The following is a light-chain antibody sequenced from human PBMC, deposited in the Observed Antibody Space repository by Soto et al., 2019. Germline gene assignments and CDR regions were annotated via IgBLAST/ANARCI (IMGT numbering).Light chain of an antibody. CDR1: QDISNF. Sequence: DVQMTQSPSSLSASVGDRVTITCQASQDISNFLNWYQQNPGKAPQLLIYDASNLETGVPSRFSGGGSGTDFSLTISSLQPEDIATYYCQEYDSFPYTFGQGTKLEIK. J-gene: IGKJ2*01. V-gene: IGKV1-33*01. CDR2: DAS. CDR3: QEYDSFPYT.